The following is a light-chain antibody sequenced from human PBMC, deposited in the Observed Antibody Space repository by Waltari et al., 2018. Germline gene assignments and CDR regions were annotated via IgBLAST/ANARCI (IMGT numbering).Light chain of an antibody. CDR1: SSDLGGSNY. V-gene: IGLV2-14*03. CDR3: SSYTSTNTVI. J-gene: IGLJ2*01. Sequence: QSALTQPASVSGSPGQSIPISCTGTSSDLGGSNYVSWYQQHPGKAPKLMIFDVTKRPSGVSDRFSGSKSGNTASLTISGLHTDDESDYYCSSYTSTNTVIFGGGTKVTVL. CDR2: DVT.